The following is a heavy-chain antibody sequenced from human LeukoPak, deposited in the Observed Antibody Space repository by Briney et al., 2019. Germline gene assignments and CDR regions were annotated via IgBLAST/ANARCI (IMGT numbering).Heavy chain of an antibody. CDR3: AKEQGGTVNWFDL. Sequence: PGGSLRLSCAASGFTFSSNGMHWVRQAPGKGLEWVAGICYDGSNKYYADSVKGRFTISRDNSKNTLYLQMNSLRAEDTAVYYCAKEQGGTVNWFDLWGKGTVVTVSS. CDR1: GFTFSSNG. D-gene: IGHD2-15*01. J-gene: IGHJ5*02. V-gene: IGHV3-33*06. CDR2: ICYDGSNK.